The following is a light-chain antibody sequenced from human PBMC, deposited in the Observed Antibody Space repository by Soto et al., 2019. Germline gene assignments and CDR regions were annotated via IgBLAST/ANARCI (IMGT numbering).Light chain of an antibody. J-gene: IGKJ3*01. CDR1: QGISSS. Sequence: DIQMTQSPSSVSASVGDRVTITCRASQGISSSLAWYQQKPGKAPKLLIFAASSLESGVPSRFSGSGSGTEATLTITSLQPEDLATYYCQQANSFPSSVNFGPGTTVDIK. CDR2: AAS. CDR3: QQANSFPSSVN. V-gene: IGKV1D-12*01.